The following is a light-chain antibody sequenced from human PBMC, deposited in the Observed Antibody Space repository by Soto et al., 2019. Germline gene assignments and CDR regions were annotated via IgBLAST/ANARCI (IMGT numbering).Light chain of an antibody. CDR1: SSDVGGYKY. V-gene: IGLV2-14*01. Sequence: QSVLTQPASVSGSPGQSITISCSGTSSDVGGYKYVSWYQHHPGKAPKLLIYDVSNRPSGISDRFSGSKSGNAASLTISGLQADDEADYYCSSLSDSSTRLFGTGTKLTVL. CDR2: DVS. J-gene: IGLJ3*02. CDR3: SSLSDSSTRL.